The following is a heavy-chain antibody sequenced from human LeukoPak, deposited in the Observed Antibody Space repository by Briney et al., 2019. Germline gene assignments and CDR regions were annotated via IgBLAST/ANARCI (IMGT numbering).Heavy chain of an antibody. CDR3: ARGRTYLDYFDY. Sequence: SETLSHTRTLPGGSMSKSYWNWIRPPPGKGRERIGYIYSSGSTNYNPPLKSRVTISLDTSRTQSSLELTSATAADTAVYYCARGRTYLDYFDYWGQGTVVTVSS. D-gene: IGHD1-14*01. CDR2: IYSSGST. J-gene: IGHJ4*02. V-gene: IGHV4-59*01. CDR1: GGSMSKSY.